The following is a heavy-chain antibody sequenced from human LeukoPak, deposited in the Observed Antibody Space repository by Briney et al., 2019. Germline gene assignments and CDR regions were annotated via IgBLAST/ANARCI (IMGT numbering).Heavy chain of an antibody. CDR2: ISYDGSNK. V-gene: IGHV3-30*04. Sequence: GGSLRLSCAASGFTFSSYAMHWVRQAPGKGLEWVAVISYDGSNKYYADSVKGRFTISRDNSKNTLYLQMNSLRAEDTAVYYCARACIAAADTHDYYYYYMDVWGKGTTVTVSS. CDR1: GFTFSSYA. D-gene: IGHD6-13*01. J-gene: IGHJ6*03. CDR3: ARACIAAADTHDYYYYYMDV.